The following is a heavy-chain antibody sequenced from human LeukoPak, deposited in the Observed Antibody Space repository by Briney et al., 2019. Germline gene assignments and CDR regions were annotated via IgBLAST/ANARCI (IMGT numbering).Heavy chain of an antibody. J-gene: IGHJ4*02. V-gene: IGHV4-59*02. CDR3: ARLSDLYNGTYLLDS. Sequence: SETLSLTCTVSGNSVTSYYWSWIRQPPGKGLEWIGYGDHFGGAIYNPSLKSRVTISVDSSKNQFSLSLTSVPAADTAVYHCARLSDLYNGTYLLDSWSQGTLVTVSS. D-gene: IGHD1-26*01. CDR2: GDHFGGA. CDR1: GNSVTSYY.